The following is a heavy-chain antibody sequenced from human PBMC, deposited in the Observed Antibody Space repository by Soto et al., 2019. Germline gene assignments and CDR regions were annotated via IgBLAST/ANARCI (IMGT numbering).Heavy chain of an antibody. J-gene: IGHJ6*02. CDR1: GGSISSSSYY. CDR3: ARPRGDYDILTGYYTGTSYGMDV. Sequence: QLQLQESGPGLVKPSETLSLTCTVSGGSISSSSYYWGWIRQPPGKGLEWIGSIYYSGSTYYNPSIKSRVTISVDTSKNQFSLKLSSVTAADTAVYYCARPRGDYDILTGYYTGTSYGMDVWGQGTTVTVSS. CDR2: IYYSGST. D-gene: IGHD3-9*01. V-gene: IGHV4-39*01.